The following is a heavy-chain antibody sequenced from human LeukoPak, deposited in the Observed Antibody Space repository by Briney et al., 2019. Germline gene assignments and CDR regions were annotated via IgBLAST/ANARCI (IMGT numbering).Heavy chain of an antibody. Sequence: ASVRVSCKASGYTFTGYDINWVRQASGQGLEWMGWMNPNTGDTGYAQKFQGRITMTRDTSIDTAYMELSDLRSEGTALYYCTRGSLSGSSRDYWGQGTRVTVSS. V-gene: IGHV1-8*01. CDR2: MNPNTGDT. CDR1: GYTFTGYD. D-gene: IGHD5-12*01. CDR3: TRGSLSGSSRDY. J-gene: IGHJ4*02.